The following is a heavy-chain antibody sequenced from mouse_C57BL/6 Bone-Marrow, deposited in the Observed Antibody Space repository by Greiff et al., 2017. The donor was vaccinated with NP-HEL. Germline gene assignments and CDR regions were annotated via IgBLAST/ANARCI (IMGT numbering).Heavy chain of an antibody. CDR2: IHPNSGRT. Sequence: VKLQQPGAELVKPGASVKLSCKASGYTFTSYWMHWVKQRPGQGLEWIGMIHPNSGRTNYNEKFKSKATLTVDKSSSTAYMQLSSLTSEDSAVYYCARGPPYDSNYESFSWFAYWGQGTLVTVSA. J-gene: IGHJ3*01. CDR1: GYTFTSYW. V-gene: IGHV1-64*01. D-gene: IGHD2-5*01. CDR3: ARGPPYDSNYESFSWFAY.